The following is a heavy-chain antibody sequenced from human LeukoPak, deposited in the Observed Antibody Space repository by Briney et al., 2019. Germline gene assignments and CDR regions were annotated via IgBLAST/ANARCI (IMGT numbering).Heavy chain of an antibody. D-gene: IGHD3-10*01. CDR1: GFTFSSYA. J-gene: IGHJ4*02. Sequence: GGSLRLSCAASGFTFSSYAMSWVRQAPGKGLEWVSAISGSGDSTYYADSVKGRFTISRDNSKNTLYLQMNSLRAEDTAVYYCAKGSMVRGDYSGTDYWGQGTLVTVSS. V-gene: IGHV3-23*01. CDR3: AKGSMVRGDYSGTDY. CDR2: ISGSGDST.